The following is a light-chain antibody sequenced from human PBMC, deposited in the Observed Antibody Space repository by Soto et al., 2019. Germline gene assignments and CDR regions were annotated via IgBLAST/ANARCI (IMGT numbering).Light chain of an antibody. Sequence: EIVLTQSPGTLSLSPGARATLSCRASQSVSSSYLAWYHQKPGQAPRLLISGASSRATGIPDRFSGSGSGTDFTLTISRLEPEDFAVYYCQQYGSSLFTFGPGTKVDIK. CDR1: QSVSSSY. V-gene: IGKV3-20*01. CDR3: QQYGSSLFT. J-gene: IGKJ3*01. CDR2: GAS.